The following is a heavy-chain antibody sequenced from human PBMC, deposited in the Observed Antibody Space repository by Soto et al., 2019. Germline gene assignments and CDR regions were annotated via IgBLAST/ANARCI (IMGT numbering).Heavy chain of an antibody. D-gene: IGHD3-10*01. V-gene: IGHV1-3*01. CDR1: GYTFTSYA. Sequence: GASVKVSCKASGYTFTSYAMHWVRQAPGQRLEWRGWINAGNGNTKYSQKFQGRVTITRDTSASTAYMELSSLRSEDTAVYYCARHELLLFVDDYYYYGMDVWAQGTTVTVSS. CDR2: INAGNGNT. CDR3: ARHELLLFVDDYYYYGMDV. J-gene: IGHJ6*02.